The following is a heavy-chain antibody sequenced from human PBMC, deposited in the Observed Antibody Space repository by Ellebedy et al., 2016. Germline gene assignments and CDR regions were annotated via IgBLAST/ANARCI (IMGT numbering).Heavy chain of an antibody. CDR1: GYTFTSYA. D-gene: IGHD2-21*01. Sequence: ASVKVSXXASGYTFTSYAMHWVRQAPGQRLEWMGWINAGNGNTKYSQKFQGRVTITRDTSASTAYMELSSLRSEDTAVYYCARAPAFPAIDYYGMDVWGQGTTVTVSS. CDR3: ARAPAFPAIDYYGMDV. J-gene: IGHJ6*02. V-gene: IGHV1-3*01. CDR2: INAGNGNT.